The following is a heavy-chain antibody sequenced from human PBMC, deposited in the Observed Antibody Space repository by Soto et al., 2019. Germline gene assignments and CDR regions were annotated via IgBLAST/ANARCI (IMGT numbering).Heavy chain of an antibody. CDR1: GGSVNNANYF. J-gene: IGHJ6*02. Sequence: QVRLEESGPGLVKPSETLSLICSVSGGSVNNANYFWNWIRHHPENGLEWLGYIYYSGSTRYNPSFKTRATLSIDTSNNQFSLRLNSVPVADTSVYFCARDADYGGSRGGMDVWGRGTTVTVSS. CDR3: ARDADYGGSRGGMDV. V-gene: IGHV4-31*03. CDR2: IYYSGST. D-gene: IGHD4-17*01.